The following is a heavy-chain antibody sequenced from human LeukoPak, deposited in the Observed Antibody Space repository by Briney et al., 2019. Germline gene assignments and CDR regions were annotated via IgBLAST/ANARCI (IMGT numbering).Heavy chain of an antibody. CDR1: GGSISSGDYH. D-gene: IGHD1-1*01. CDR3: ASRNWDHYFDY. Sequence: PSQTLSHTCTVSGGSISSGDYHWSWIRQPPGKGLEWIGYNYYSGSTYYNPSLKSRVTISVDTSKNQFSLKLSSVTAADTAVYYCASRNWDHYFDYWGQGTLVTVSS. J-gene: IGHJ4*02. CDR2: NYYSGST. V-gene: IGHV4-30-4*01.